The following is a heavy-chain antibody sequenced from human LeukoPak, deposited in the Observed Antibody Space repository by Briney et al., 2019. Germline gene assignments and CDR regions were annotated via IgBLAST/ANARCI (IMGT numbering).Heavy chain of an antibody. V-gene: IGHV3-66*01. CDR1: GFTVSSND. D-gene: IGHD3-3*01. CDR3: ARGFGPDGFDI. Sequence: PGGSLRLSCAASGFTVSSNDMNWVRQAPGKGMEWVSVISAGGNTYYADSLKGRFTISRDNSKNTVYLQTKSLRAEDTAVYYCARGFGPDGFDIWGQGTMVTVSS. J-gene: IGHJ3*02. CDR2: ISAGGNT.